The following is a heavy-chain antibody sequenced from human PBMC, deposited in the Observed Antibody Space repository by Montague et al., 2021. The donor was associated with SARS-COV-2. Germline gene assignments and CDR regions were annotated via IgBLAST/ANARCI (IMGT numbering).Heavy chain of an antibody. CDR3: ASSQGDAYGDYENYYFDY. J-gene: IGHJ4*02. Sequence: SLRLSCATSGFIFSIYRMTWLRQVPGKGLEWVATIKEDGSEKYYADSVKGRFTISRGNAENSLFLRMDSLRGEDTAVYYCASSQGDAYGDYENYYFDYWGQGTLVTVPS. V-gene: IGHV3-7*01. CDR2: IKEDGSEK. CDR1: GFIFSIYR. D-gene: IGHD4-17*01.